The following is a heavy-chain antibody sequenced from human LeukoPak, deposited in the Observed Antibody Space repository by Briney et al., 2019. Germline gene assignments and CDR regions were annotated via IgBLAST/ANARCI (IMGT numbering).Heavy chain of an antibody. CDR1: GGSFSGYY. D-gene: IGHD3-10*01. Sequence: SETLSLTCAVYGGSFSGYYWSWIRQPPGKGLEWIWEINHSGSTNYNPSLKSRVTISVDTSKNQFSLKLSSVTAADTAVYYCARGSAYGSGSYYNPFDYWGQGTLVTVSS. V-gene: IGHV4-34*01. CDR2: INHSGST. CDR3: ARGSAYGSGSYYNPFDY. J-gene: IGHJ4*02.